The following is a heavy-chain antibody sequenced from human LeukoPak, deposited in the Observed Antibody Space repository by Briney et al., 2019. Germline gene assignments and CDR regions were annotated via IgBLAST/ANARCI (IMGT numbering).Heavy chain of an antibody. J-gene: IGHJ4*02. D-gene: IGHD5-12*01. CDR2: IIPIFGTA. V-gene: IGHV1-69*05. CDR1: GGTFSSYA. CDR3: ASGPYSGYVGY. Sequence: GASVKVSCKASGGTFSSYAISWVRQAPGQGLEWMGGIIPIFGTANYAQKLQGRVTMTTDTSTSTAYMELRSLRSDDTAVYYCASGPYSGYVGYWGQGTLVTVSS.